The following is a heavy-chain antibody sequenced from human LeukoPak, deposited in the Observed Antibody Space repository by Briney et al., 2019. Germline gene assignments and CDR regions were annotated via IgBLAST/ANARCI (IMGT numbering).Heavy chain of an antibody. Sequence: GESLKISCQGSGYSFTSYWIGWVRQMPGKGLEWMGIIYPGDSDTRYSPSFQGQVTISADKSITTAYLQWSSLKASDTAIYYCARQLGVNTFDYWGQGTPVTVSS. CDR1: GYSFTSYW. V-gene: IGHV5-51*01. J-gene: IGHJ4*02. CDR3: ARQLGVNTFDY. CDR2: IYPGDSDT. D-gene: IGHD3-22*01.